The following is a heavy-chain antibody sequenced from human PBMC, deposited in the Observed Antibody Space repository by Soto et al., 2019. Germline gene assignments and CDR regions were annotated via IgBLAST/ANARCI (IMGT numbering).Heavy chain of an antibody. Sequence: QLQLQESGPGLVKPSETLSLTCTVSGGSISSSSYYWGWIRQPPGKVLEWIGSLYYSGSTYYNPSLKSRVTISVDTSKNQCSLKMSSVTAADTAVYYCASEGRRCLELPYWGQGTLVTISS. CDR2: LYYSGST. V-gene: IGHV4-39*01. CDR3: ASEGRRCLELPY. J-gene: IGHJ4*02. CDR1: GGSISSSSYY. D-gene: IGHD3-3*01.